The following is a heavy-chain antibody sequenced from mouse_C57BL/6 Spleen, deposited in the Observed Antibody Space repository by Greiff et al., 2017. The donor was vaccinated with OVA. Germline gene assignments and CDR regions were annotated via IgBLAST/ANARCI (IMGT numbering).Heavy chain of an antibody. CDR2: IYPSDSET. V-gene: IGHV1-61*01. CDR1: GYTFTSYW. CDR3: AIYYGSSPWYFDV. D-gene: IGHD1-1*01. Sequence: QVQLQQPGAELVRPGSSVKLSCKASGYTFTSYWMDWVKQRPGQGLEWIGNIYPSDSETHYNQKFKDKATLTVDKSSSTAYMQLNSLTSEDSAVYFCAIYYGSSPWYFDVWGTGTTVTVSS. J-gene: IGHJ1*03.